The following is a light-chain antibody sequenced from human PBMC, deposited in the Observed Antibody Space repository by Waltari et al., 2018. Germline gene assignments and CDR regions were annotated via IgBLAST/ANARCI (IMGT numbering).Light chain of an antibody. CDR2: GNT. CDR1: SSNSGAGHT. Sequence: QSVLTQPPSVSGAPGQRVTISCTGSSSNSGAGHTVHWSQHLPGTAPKLLIHGNTHRPSGVPDRFSGSKSGTSASLAITWLQAEDDADYYCQSYDSSLSGYVVFGGGTKLTVL. CDR3: QSYDSSLSGYVV. J-gene: IGLJ2*01. V-gene: IGLV1-40*01.